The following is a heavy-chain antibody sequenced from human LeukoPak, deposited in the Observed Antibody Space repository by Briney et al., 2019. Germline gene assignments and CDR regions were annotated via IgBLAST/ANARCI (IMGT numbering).Heavy chain of an antibody. CDR3: VREFWYRFDN. J-gene: IGHJ4*02. CDR2: ISSDGTAN. CDR1: GFIFSDYY. Sequence: GGSLRLSCAASGFIFSDYYMSWIRQAPGKGLEFVSYISSDGTANYYADSVKGRFTISGDNAQNPVYLEMTNLRAEDTAVYYCVREFWYRFDNWGQGTVVTVSS. D-gene: IGHD6-13*01. V-gene: IGHV3-11*04.